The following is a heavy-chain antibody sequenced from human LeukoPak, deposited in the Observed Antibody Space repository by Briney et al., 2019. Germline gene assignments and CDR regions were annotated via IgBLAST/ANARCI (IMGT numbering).Heavy chain of an antibody. CDR2: IYYTGST. CDR3: ARDRAYSSSSSLDY. V-gene: IGHV4-59*12. D-gene: IGHD6-6*01. Sequence: PSETLSLTCSVSGGSISQLYWSWIRQPPGKGLGWIGYIYYTGSTNYNPSLKSRVTMIVDMSKNQYSLRLSSMTAADTAVYDRARDRAYSSSSSLDYWGQGTLVT. J-gene: IGHJ4*02. CDR1: GGSISQLY.